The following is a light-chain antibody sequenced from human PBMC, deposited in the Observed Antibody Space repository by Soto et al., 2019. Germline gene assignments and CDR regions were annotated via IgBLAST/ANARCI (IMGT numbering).Light chain of an antibody. CDR3: SSYAGSLYV. CDR1: SSDVGGSNY. J-gene: IGLJ1*01. V-gene: IGLV2-8*01. Sequence: QSALTQPPSASGSPGQSVTISCTGTSSDVGGSNYVSWYQQHPGKAPKLIIYEVNKRPSGVPDRFSGSKSANTASLTVSGLQADDEADYYCSSYAGSLYVFGTGTKVTV. CDR2: EVN.